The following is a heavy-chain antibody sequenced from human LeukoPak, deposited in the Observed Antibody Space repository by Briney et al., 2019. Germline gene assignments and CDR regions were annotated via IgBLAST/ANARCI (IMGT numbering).Heavy chain of an antibody. J-gene: IGHJ6*02. CDR3: ARSPPYYGDYVSGYYYYGMDV. CDR1: GFTFSSYW. D-gene: IGHD4-17*01. Sequence: GGSLRLSCAASGFTFSSYWMSWVRQAPGKGLEWVANIKQDGSEKYYVDSVKGRFTISRDNAKNSLYLQMNSLRAEDTAVYYCARSPPYYGDYVSGYYYYGMDVWGQGTTVTVSS. V-gene: IGHV3-7*01. CDR2: IKQDGSEK.